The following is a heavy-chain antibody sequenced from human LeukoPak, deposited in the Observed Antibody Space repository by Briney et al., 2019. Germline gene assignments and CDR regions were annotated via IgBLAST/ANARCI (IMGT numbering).Heavy chain of an antibody. CDR1: GFTVRDSY. CDR3: STAFYGAPLA. CDR2: ITSKSYEGTT. D-gene: IGHD4-17*01. Sequence: GGSLRLSCAASGFTVRDSYMSWVRQAPGKGLEWVARITSKSYEGTTDYAAPVKGRFTISRDDSKNTLYLQMNSLEIEDTAVYYCSTAFYGAPLAWGQGTLVTVSS. V-gene: IGHV3-15*01. J-gene: IGHJ5*02.